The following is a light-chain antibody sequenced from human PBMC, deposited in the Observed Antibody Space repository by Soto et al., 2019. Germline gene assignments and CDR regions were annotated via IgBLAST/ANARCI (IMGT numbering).Light chain of an antibody. CDR2: KDS. Sequence: SYELTQPSSVSVSPGQTARMTCSGDVLAKKYARWFQQKPGQAPVLVIYKDSERPSGIPERFSGSSSGTTVTLTISGAQVEDEADYYCYSAADNNVVFGGGTKVTVL. V-gene: IGLV3-27*01. J-gene: IGLJ2*01. CDR3: YSAADNNVV. CDR1: VLAKKY.